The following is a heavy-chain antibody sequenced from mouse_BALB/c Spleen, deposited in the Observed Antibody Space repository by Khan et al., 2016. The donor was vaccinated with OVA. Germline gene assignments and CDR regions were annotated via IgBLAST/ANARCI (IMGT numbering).Heavy chain of an antibody. V-gene: IGHV1-22*01. Sequence: EVQLQQSGPELVKPGASVKISCKTSGYSFTDYTIHWVKQSHGKSLEWIGNINPIYGGATYNPRFNDKATLTVDKSSSTAYLELRSLISDDSAVYSCASGRTYYWGQGTTLTVSS. J-gene: IGHJ2*01. CDR3: ASGRTYY. CDR1: GYSFTDYT. CDR2: INPIYGGA.